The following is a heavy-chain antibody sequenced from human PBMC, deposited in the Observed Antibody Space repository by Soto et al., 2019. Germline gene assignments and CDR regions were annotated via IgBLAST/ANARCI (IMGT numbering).Heavy chain of an antibody. D-gene: IGHD2-2*01. CDR2: INPKTAAT. J-gene: IGHJ5*02. CDR1: GYSFSDYF. V-gene: IGHV1-2*02. CDR3: ARVVPGAEAWFGP. Sequence: ASVKVSCKPSGYSFSDYFIQWVRQAPGQGLEWVAWINPKTAATNYAKKFQGRVSLTWDTSSTTAYMELSSLRPDDTAVYYCARVVPGAEAWFGPWGQGTLVTVS.